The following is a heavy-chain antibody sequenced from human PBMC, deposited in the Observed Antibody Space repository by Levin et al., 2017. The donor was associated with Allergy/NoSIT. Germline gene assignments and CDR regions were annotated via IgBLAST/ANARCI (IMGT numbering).Heavy chain of an antibody. CDR3: NRATQPLHDSGNYVLDY. Sequence: GGSLRLSCTASGFTFGGYAFNWFRQAPGKGLEWLGFIRSKTYGGTTEYAASVRGRFTISRDDSKSVAYLQMNSLKTEDTAVYYCNRATQPLHDSGNYVLDYWGQGTLVTVSS. J-gene: IGHJ4*02. CDR1: GFTFGGYA. V-gene: IGHV3-49*03. D-gene: IGHD1-26*01. CDR2: IRSKTYGGTT.